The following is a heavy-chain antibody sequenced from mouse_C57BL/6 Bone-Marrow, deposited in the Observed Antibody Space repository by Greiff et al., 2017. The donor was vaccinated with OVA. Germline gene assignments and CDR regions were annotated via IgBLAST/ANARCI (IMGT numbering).Heavy chain of an antibody. CDR2: IDPSDSYT. CDR1: GYTFTSYW. CDR3: AREEVDY. V-gene: IGHV1-50*01. Sequence: QVQLQQPGAELVKPGASVKLSCKASGYTFTSYWMQWVKQRPGQGLEWIGEIDPSDSYTNYNQKCKGKATLTVDTSSSTAYMQLSSLTSEDSAVYYCAREEVDYWGQGTTLTVSS. J-gene: IGHJ2*01.